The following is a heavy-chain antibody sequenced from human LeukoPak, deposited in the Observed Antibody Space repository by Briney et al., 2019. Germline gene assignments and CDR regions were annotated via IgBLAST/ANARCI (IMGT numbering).Heavy chain of an antibody. V-gene: IGHV4-30-4*02. CDR2: IYYSGST. J-gene: IGHJ4*02. Sequence: SETLSLTCTVSGGSISSGDYYWSWIRQPPGKGLEWIGYIYYSGSTYYNPSLKSRVTISVDTSKNQFSLKLSSVTAADTAVYYCAREGARGYYFDYWGQGTLVTVSS. CDR1: GGSISSGDYY. D-gene: IGHD3-16*01. CDR3: AREGARGYYFDY.